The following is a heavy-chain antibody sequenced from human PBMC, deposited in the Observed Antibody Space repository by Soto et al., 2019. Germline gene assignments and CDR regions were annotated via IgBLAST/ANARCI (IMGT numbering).Heavy chain of an antibody. CDR2: MNPNSGNT. Sequence: ASVKVSCKASGYTFTSYDINWVRQATGQGLEGMGWMNPNSGNTGYAQKFQGRVTMTRNTSISTAYMELSSLRSEDTAVYYCARTPICYDFWSGYFPECYYYGMDVWGQGTTVTVSS. J-gene: IGHJ6*02. CDR3: ARTPICYDFWSGYFPECYYYGMDV. V-gene: IGHV1-8*01. CDR1: GYTFTSYD. D-gene: IGHD3-3*01.